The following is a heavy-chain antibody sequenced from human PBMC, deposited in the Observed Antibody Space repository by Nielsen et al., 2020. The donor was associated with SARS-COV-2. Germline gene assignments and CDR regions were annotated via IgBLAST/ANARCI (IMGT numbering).Heavy chain of an antibody. J-gene: IGHJ5*02. CDR2: ISYDGSNK. CDR3: AKHLAPGASHGWFDP. Sequence: WIRQPPGKGLEWVAVISYDGSNKYYADSVKGRFTISRDNSKNTLYLQMNSLRAEDTAAYYCAKHLAPGASHGWFDPWGQGTLVTVSS. V-gene: IGHV3-30*18. D-gene: IGHD4/OR15-4a*01.